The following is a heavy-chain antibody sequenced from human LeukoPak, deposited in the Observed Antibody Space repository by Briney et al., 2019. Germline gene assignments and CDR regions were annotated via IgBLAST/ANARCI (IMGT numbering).Heavy chain of an antibody. V-gene: IGHV3-23*01. CDR3: AKGYYGSRSYGWFDY. J-gene: IGHJ4*02. CDR2: ISGSGDRT. Sequence: GGSLRLSCAASGFTFSSSAMSWVRQAPGKGLEWVSTISGSGDRTYYADSVKGRFTISRDNSKNTLFLHMNSLRAEDTAVYSCAKGYYGSRSYGWFDYWGQGTLVTVSS. D-gene: IGHD3-10*01. CDR1: GFTFSSSA.